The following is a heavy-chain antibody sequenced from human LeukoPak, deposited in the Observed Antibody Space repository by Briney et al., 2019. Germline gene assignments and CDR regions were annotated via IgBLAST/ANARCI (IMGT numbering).Heavy chain of an antibody. CDR1: GYTFTSHH. D-gene: IGHD3-3*01. V-gene: IGHV1-46*01. CDR2: INPSGGST. Sequence: ASVKVSCKASGYTFTSHHMHWVRQAPGQGLEWMGLINPSGGSTNYAQKFQGRVTMTRDMSTSTVYMELSSLRSEDTAVFYCARGPHKRTYDRDNWFDPWGQGTLVTVSS. J-gene: IGHJ5*02. CDR3: ARGPHKRTYDRDNWFDP.